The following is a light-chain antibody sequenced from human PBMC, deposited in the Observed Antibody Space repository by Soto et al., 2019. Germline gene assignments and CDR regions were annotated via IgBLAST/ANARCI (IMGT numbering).Light chain of an antibody. CDR3: QQSYSTPPT. J-gene: IGKJ2*01. V-gene: IGKV1-39*01. CDR1: QSISSY. CDR2: AAS. Sequence: DIQMTQSPSSLSASVGDRVTITCRASQSISSYLNWYQQKPGKAPKLLIYAASSLQSGVPSRFSGSGSRTDFTLTISRLQPEDFATYYCQQSYSTPPTFGQGTKLEIK.